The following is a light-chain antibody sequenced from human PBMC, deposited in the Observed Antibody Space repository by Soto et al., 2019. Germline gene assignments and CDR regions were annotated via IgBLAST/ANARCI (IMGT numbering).Light chain of an antibody. CDR3: SSYAGSNNLDV. J-gene: IGLJ1*01. CDR2: EVS. V-gene: IGLV2-8*01. Sequence: QSVLTQPPSASGSPGQSVTISCTGTSSDVGGYNYVSWYQQHPGKAPKLMIYEVSKRPSGVPDRFSGSKSGNTASLTVSGLQAEYEADYYCSSYAGSNNLDVFGTGTKVTVL. CDR1: SSDVGGYNY.